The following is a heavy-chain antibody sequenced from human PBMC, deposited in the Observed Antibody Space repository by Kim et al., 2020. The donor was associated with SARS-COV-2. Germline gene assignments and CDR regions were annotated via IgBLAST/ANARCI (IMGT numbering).Heavy chain of an antibody. CDR2: IIPILGIA. J-gene: IGHJ4*02. CDR3: ARQGRWLLNSDDY. V-gene: IGHV1-69*04. D-gene: IGHD1-26*01. CDR1: GGTFSSYA. Sequence: SVKVSCKASGGTFSSYAISWVRQAPGQGLEWMGRIIPILGIANYAQKFQGRVTITADKSTSTAYMELSSLRSEDTAVYYCARQGRWLLNSDDYWGQGTL.